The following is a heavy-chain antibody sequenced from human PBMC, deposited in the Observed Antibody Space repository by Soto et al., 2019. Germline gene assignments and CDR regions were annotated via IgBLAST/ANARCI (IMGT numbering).Heavy chain of an antibody. D-gene: IGHD6-19*01. Sequence: EVQLVESGGGVIQPGGSLRLSCAASGFTVSSKYMTWVRQAPGKGLEWVSVIYGGGTTYYADSVKGRFTISRDNSKNTLYLQMNSLTAEDTAVYYCVQTTGWPGFDFWGQGTLVTVSS. CDR3: VQTTGWPGFDF. V-gene: IGHV3-53*01. CDR2: IYGGGTT. J-gene: IGHJ4*02. CDR1: GFTVSSKY.